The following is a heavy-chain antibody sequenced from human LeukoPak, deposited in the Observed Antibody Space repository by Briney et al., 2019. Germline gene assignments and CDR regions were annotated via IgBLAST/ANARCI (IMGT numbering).Heavy chain of an antibody. D-gene: IGHD5-18*01. CDR3: ARETYSYGYDY. J-gene: IGHJ4*02. CDR1: GYTFTGYY. Sequence: ASVKVSCKASGYTFTGYYMHWVRQAPGQGLEWMGWINPNSGGTNYAQKFQGRVTMTRDMSTSTVYMELSSLRSEDTAVYYCARETYSYGYDYWGQGTLVTVSS. V-gene: IGHV1-2*02. CDR2: INPNSGGT.